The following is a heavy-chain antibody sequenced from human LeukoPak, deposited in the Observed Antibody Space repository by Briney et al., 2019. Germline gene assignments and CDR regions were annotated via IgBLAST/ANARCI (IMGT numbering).Heavy chain of an antibody. V-gene: IGHV1-2*06. CDR1: GYTFTGYY. J-gene: IGHJ5*02. CDR2: INPNSGGT. D-gene: IGHD3-10*01. CDR3: ARLWFGESDNWFDP. Sequence: ASVKVSCKASGYTFTGYYMHWVRQAPGQGLEWMGRINPNSGGTNYAQKFQGRVTMTRDTSISTAYMELSRLRSDDTAVYYCARLWFGESDNWFDPWGQGTLDTVSS.